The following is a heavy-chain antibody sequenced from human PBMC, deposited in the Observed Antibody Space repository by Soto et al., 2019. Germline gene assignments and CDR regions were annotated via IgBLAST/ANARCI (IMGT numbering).Heavy chain of an antibody. Sequence: ASVKVSCKASGYTFTSYGISWVRQAPGQGLEWMGWISAYNGNTNYAQKLQGRVTMTTDTSTSTAYMELRSLRSDDTAVYYCGRVRFLGRVPAARALYGMDVWGQGTTVTVSS. V-gene: IGHV1-18*01. CDR1: GYTFTSYG. D-gene: IGHD2-2*01. CDR2: ISAYNGNT. J-gene: IGHJ6*02. CDR3: GRVRFLGRVPAARALYGMDV.